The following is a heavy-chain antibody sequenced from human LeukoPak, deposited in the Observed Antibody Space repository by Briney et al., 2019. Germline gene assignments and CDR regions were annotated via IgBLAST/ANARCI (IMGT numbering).Heavy chain of an antibody. Sequence: IGYIYYSGSTNYNPSLKSRVTISVDTSKNQFSLKLSSVTAADTAVYYCARRHSYGYGLFDYWGQGTLVTVSS. CDR2: IYYSGST. V-gene: IGHV4-59*08. D-gene: IGHD5-18*01. J-gene: IGHJ4*02. CDR3: ARRHSYGYGLFDY.